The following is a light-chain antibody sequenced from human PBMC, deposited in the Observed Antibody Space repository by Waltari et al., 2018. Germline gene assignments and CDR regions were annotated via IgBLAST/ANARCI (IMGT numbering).Light chain of an antibody. CDR3: QQYNRWPPIT. CDR2: DAS. CDR1: QSVSSN. J-gene: IGKJ5*01. Sequence: EIVMTQSPATLSASPGERVTLPCRAGQSVSSNLAWYQRKPGQAPRLLIFDASTRATSVPGRFSGSGSGTEFTLTISSLQSEDSAVYYCQQYNRWPPITFGQGTR. V-gene: IGKV3-15*01.